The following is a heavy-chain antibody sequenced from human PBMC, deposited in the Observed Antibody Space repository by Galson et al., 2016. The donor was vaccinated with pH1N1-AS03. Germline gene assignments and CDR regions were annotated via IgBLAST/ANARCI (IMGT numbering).Heavy chain of an antibody. CDR1: GGSIRSSNYY. CDR2: MYYTGTN. D-gene: IGHD3-3*01. CDR3: ARHATTRSEVFGVPFYHYYYTDV. V-gene: IGHV4-39*01. J-gene: IGHJ6*03. Sequence: SETLSLTCTASGGSIRSSNYYWGWIRQPPGKGLEGIGGMYYTGTNFYNPSLKIQVSMSLDTSKNQFSLSLSSVTAADPAVYYCARHATTRSEVFGVPFYHYYYTDVWGKGTTVTVSS.